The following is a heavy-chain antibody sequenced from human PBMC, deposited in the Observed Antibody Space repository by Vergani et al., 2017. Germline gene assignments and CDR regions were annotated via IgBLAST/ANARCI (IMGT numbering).Heavy chain of an antibody. CDR3: ARDGPGMDV. V-gene: IGHV3-33*01. J-gene: IGHJ6*02. Sequence: QVQLVESGGGVVQPGRSLRLSCAASGFTFSSYGMHWVRQAPGKGLEWVAVIWYDGSNKYYADSVKGRFTISRDNSKNTLYLQMNSLRAEDTAVYYWARDGPGMDVWGQGTTVTVSS. CDR1: GFTFSSYG. CDR2: IWYDGSNK.